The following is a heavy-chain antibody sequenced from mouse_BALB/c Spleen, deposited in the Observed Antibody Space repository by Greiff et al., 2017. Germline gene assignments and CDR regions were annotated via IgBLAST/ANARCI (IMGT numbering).Heavy chain of an antibody. CDR2: ISSGSSTI. CDR1: GFTFSSFG. CDR3: ARGGVRRGAMDY. Sequence: EVKLMESGGGLVKPGGSLKLSCAASGFTFSSFGMHWVRQAPEKGLEWVAYISSGSSTIYYADTVKGRFTISRDNPKNTLFLQMTSLRSEDTAMYYCARGGVRRGAMDYWGQGTSVTVSS. J-gene: IGHJ4*01. D-gene: IGHD2-14*01. V-gene: IGHV5-17*02.